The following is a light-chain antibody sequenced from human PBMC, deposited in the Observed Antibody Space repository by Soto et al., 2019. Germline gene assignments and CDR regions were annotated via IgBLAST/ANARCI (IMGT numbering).Light chain of an antibody. V-gene: IGKV3-11*01. CDR3: QQRSNWPLT. J-gene: IGKJ4*01. Sequence: EIVLTQSPATLSLSPGERATLSCRASQSVSTYLAWYQQRPGQAPRLLIYDASNRATNIPARFSGSGSGTDFTLTISSLEPEDFAVYYCQQRSNWPLTFGGGTKGDIK. CDR2: DAS. CDR1: QSVSTY.